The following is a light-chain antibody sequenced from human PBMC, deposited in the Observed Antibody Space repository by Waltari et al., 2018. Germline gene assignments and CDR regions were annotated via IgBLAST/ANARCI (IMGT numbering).Light chain of an antibody. CDR3: QQYYNTPLT. J-gene: IGKJ4*01. Sequence: DIVMTQSPDSLAVSLGERATINCKSSLSGFYSSNNKNYLAWYQQKPGQPPKLLIYWASTRESGVPDRFSGSGSGTDFTLTISSLQAEDVAVYYCQQYYNTPLTFGGGTKVEIK. V-gene: IGKV4-1*01. CDR2: WAS. CDR1: LSGFYSSNNKNY.